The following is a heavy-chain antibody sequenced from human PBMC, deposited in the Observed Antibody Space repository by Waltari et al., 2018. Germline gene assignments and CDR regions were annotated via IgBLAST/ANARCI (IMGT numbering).Heavy chain of an antibody. D-gene: IGHD3-10*01. Sequence: QLIQSGGGVVPPGGSLILPCATSGFPFRSFGLHLFRQAPGQGMERVSFITYEGSDTSCSGSVWGPFTISGDNSRNSLFRQMNSLRPEDAGVYFCAKVKYYAGSGTYSPFDSWSQGTLVTVSS. CDR2: ITYEGSDT. V-gene: IGHV3-30*02. CDR1: GFPFRSFG. CDR3: AKVKYYAGSGTYSPFDS. J-gene: IGHJ4*02.